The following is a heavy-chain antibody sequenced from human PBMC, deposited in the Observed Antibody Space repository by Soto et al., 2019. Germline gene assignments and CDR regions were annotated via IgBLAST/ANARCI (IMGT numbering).Heavy chain of an antibody. D-gene: IGHD6-13*01. CDR2: INHNSVGA. J-gene: IGHJ4*02. Sequence: ASVKVSCKASGYTFTGYYMHWVRQAPGQGLEWMGWINHNSVGANYAQKFHGRVTMTRDTSISTAYMELSRLRSDDTAVYYCASGIAEAGTGGDYWGQGTLVTVSS. V-gene: IGHV1-2*02. CDR3: ASGIAEAGTGGDY. CDR1: GYTFTGYY.